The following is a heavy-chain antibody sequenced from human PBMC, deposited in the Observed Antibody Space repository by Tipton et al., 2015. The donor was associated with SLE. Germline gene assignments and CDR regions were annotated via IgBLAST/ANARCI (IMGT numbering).Heavy chain of an antibody. J-gene: IGHJ3*02. D-gene: IGHD2-2*01. CDR3: ARGGWSSTDAFDI. CDR2: IYYSGST. Sequence: TLSLTCSVSGGSISSGGYYWSWIRQHPGKGLEWIGYIYYSGSTCYNPSLKSRVTISVDTSKNQFSLKVSSVTAADTAVYYCARGGWSSTDAFDIWGQGTMVTVSS. V-gene: IGHV4-31*03. CDR1: GGSISSGGYY.